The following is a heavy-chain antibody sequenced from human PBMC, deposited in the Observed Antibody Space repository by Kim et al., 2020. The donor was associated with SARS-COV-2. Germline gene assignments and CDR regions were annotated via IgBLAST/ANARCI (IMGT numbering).Heavy chain of an antibody. CDR1: GFTFSSYS. Sequence: GGSLRLSCAASGFTFSSYSMNWVRQAPGKGLEWVSSISSSSYIYYADSVKGRFTISRDNAKNSLYLQMNSLRAEDTAVYYCARPPGYGSAPLGWGQGTLGTVSS. V-gene: IGHV3-21*01. J-gene: IGHJ4*02. CDR3: ARPPGYGSAPLG. CDR2: ISSSSYI. D-gene: IGHD3-10*01.